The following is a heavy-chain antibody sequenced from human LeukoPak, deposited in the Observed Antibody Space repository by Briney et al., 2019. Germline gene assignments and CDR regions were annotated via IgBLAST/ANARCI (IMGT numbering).Heavy chain of an antibody. Sequence: GASVKVSCKASGYRFTDYAMNWVRQAPGQGLEWMGRINTNTGNPTYAQGFTGRFVFSLDTSVSTAYLQISSLKAEDTAVYYCARDPIVGATGDWFDPWGQGTLVTVSS. CDR1: GYRFTDYA. D-gene: IGHD1-26*01. CDR2: INTNTGNP. J-gene: IGHJ5*02. CDR3: ARDPIVGATGDWFDP. V-gene: IGHV7-4-1*02.